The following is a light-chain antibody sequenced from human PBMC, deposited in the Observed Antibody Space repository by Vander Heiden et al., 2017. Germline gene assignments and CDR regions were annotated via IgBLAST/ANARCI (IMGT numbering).Light chain of an antibody. CDR2: GAS. CDR3: QQYKNWHPGKLT. Sequence: EIVMTQSPATLSVSPGERATLSCRASQSVSSNLAWYQQKPGQAPRLLIYGASTRATGIPDRFSGSGSGTEFTLTISSLQSEECAVYYCQQYKNWHPGKLTFGGGTKVEIK. CDR1: QSVSSN. J-gene: IGKJ4*01. V-gene: IGKV3-15*01.